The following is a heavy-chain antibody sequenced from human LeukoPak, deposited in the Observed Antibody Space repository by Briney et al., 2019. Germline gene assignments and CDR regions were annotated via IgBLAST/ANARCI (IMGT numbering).Heavy chain of an antibody. J-gene: IGHJ4*02. CDR2: ISSSGSTI. V-gene: IGHV3-11*04. CDR1: GFTFSDYY. D-gene: IGHD5-18*01. Sequence: GGSLRLSCAASGFTFSDYYMSWIRQAPGKGLEWVSYISSSGSTIYYADSVKGRFTISRDNAKNSLYLQMNSLRAEDTAVYYCARDTNSGYSYGYIGYWGQGTLVTVSS. CDR3: ARDTNSGYSYGYIGY.